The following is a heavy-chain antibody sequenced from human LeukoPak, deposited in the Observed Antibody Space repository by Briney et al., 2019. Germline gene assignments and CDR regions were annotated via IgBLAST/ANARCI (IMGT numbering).Heavy chain of an antibody. Sequence: QPGGSLRLSCAASGFTFSSSALSWVRQAPGKGLEWVSNISGSGSGGSTYYADSVKGRFTISRDNSKNTLYLQMNSLRAEDTAVYYCAKENVLRYFDWLRDDAFDIWGQGTMVTVSS. CDR1: GFTFSSSA. CDR3: AKENVLRYFDWLRDDAFDI. D-gene: IGHD3-9*01. J-gene: IGHJ3*02. CDR2: ISGSGSGGST. V-gene: IGHV3-23*01.